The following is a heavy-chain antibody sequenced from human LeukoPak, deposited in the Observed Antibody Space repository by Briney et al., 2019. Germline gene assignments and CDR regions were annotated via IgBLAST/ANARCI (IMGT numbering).Heavy chain of an antibody. CDR3: ARLNCSGGSCYYVGSWFDP. CDR1: GGSFSGYY. Sequence: SETLSLTCAVYGGSFSGYYWSWLRQHPGKGLEWIGYIYYSGSTYYNPSLKSRVTISVDTSKNQFSLKLSSVTAADTAVYYCARLNCSGGSCYYVGSWFDPWGQGTLVTVSS. D-gene: IGHD2-15*01. V-gene: IGHV4-31*11. J-gene: IGHJ5*02. CDR2: IYYSGST.